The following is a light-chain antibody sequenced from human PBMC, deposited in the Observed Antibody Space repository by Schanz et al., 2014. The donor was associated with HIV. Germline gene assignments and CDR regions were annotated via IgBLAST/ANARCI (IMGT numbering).Light chain of an antibody. J-gene: IGLJ2*01. CDR3: AAWDDSLNGHVV. Sequence: QSLLTQPPSASGTPGQTVTISCSGSISTIAGRAVDWYQHLPGTAPRLLIHNDDRRPSGVPERFSGSKSGTSASLAISGLQSEDEADYYCAAWDDSLNGHVVFGGGTKLTVL. CDR1: ISTIAGRA. V-gene: IGLV1-44*01. CDR2: NDD.